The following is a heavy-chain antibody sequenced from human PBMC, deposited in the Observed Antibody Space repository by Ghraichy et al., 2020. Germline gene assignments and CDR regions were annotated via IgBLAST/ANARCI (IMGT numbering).Heavy chain of an antibody. CDR2: INHSGST. V-gene: IGHV4-34*01. J-gene: IGHJ4*02. D-gene: IGHD3-3*01. Sequence: SETLSLTCAAYGGSFSGYYWSWIRQPPGKGLEWVAEINHSGSTNYNPSLKSRVTISVETSKNKFSLKLSSVTAADTAVYYCAITGYYDFWSGYSRPYLFDYWGQGTRDTVSS. CDR1: GGSFSGYY. CDR3: AITGYYDFWSGYSRPYLFDY.